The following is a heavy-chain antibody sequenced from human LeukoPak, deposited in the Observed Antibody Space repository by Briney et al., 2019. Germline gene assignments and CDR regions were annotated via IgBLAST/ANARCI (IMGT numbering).Heavy chain of an antibody. D-gene: IGHD2-15*01. V-gene: IGHV4-61*08. CDR3: ARATLGYCSGGSCYSFDP. CDR2: IYYTGST. J-gene: IGHJ5*02. CDR1: GGSISSGGYY. Sequence: SETLSLTCTVSGGSISSGGYYWSWIRQPPGKGLEWIGYIYYTGSTNYSPSLQSRVTISADTSKNQFSLNLSSVTAADTAVYYCARATLGYCSGGSCYSFDPWGQGTLVTVSS.